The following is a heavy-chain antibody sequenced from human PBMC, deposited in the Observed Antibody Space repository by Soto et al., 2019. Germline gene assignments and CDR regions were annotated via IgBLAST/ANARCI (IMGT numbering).Heavy chain of an antibody. D-gene: IGHD6-13*01. J-gene: IGHJ6*03. CDR3: ARERDEYSSSWYGSYYYYMDV. Sequence: GASVKVSCKASGYTFTSYGISWVRQAPGQGLEWMGWISAYNGNTNYAQKLQGRVTMTTDTSTSTAYMELRSLRSDDTAVYYCARERDEYSSSWYGSYYYYMDVWGKGTTVTVS. CDR2: ISAYNGNT. CDR1: GYTFTSYG. V-gene: IGHV1-18*01.